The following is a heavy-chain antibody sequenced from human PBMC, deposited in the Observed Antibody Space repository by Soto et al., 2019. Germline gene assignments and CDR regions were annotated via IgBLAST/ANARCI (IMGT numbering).Heavy chain of an antibody. Sequence: SETLSLTCTVSGDSISGSPYFWGWIRQSPVKGLEWIGSCHNSGVTYYNPSLKSRATVDMSKNQISLKLSSVTAADTALYYCATTSSGYPYWGRGTLVTVSS. D-gene: IGHD3-22*01. V-gene: IGHV4-39*01. J-gene: IGHJ4*02. CDR3: ATTSSGYPY. CDR1: GDSISGSPYF. CDR2: CHNSGVT.